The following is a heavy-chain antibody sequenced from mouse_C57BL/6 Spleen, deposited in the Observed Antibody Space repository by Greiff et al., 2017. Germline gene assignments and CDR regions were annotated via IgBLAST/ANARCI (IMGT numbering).Heavy chain of an antibody. Sequence: QVQLQQPGAELVRPGSSVKLSCKASGYTFTSYWMHWVKQRPIQGLEWIGNIDPSDSETHYNQKFKDKATLTVDKSSSTAYMPLSSLTSEDSAVYYCARGLAGGDGYFDVWGTGTTVTVSS. J-gene: IGHJ1*03. CDR2: IDPSDSET. V-gene: IGHV1-52*01. CDR3: ARGLAGGDGYFDV. CDR1: GYTFTSYW. D-gene: IGHD3-3*01.